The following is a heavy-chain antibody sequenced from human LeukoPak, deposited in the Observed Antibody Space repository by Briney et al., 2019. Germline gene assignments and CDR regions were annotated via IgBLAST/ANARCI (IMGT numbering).Heavy chain of an antibody. J-gene: IGHJ4*02. CDR2: IYHSGST. CDR3: ARGPPYYYDSSGYAQFFDY. Sequence: SETLSLTCAVSGGSISSSNWWSWVRQPPGKGLEWIGEIYHSGSTNYNPSLKSRVTISVDKSKNQFSLKLSSVTAADTAVYYCARGPPYYYDSSGYAQFFDYWGQGTLVTVSS. CDR1: GGSISSSNW. D-gene: IGHD3-22*01. V-gene: IGHV4-4*02.